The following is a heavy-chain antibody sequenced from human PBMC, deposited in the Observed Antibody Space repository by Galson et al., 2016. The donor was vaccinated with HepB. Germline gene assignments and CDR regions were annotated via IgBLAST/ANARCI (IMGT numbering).Heavy chain of an antibody. D-gene: IGHD2/OR15-2a*01. CDR3: AHVRADGKYYFYGMDV. Sequence: PALVKPTQTLTLTCTFSGFSLSSSEVAVGWIRQPPGKALEWLALIYWDDDKRFNPSLQTRLAITKDTSKDQVVLTMTSMDPVDTATFYCAHVRADGKYYFYGMDVWGQGTTVTVSS. CDR1: GFSLSSSEVA. CDR2: IYWDDDK. J-gene: IGHJ6*02. V-gene: IGHV2-5*02.